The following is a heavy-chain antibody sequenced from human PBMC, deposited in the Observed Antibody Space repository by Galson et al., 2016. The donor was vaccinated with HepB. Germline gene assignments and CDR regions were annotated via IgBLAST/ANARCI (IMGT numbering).Heavy chain of an antibody. J-gene: IGHJ4*02. CDR3: AGVGVHSYGYRSTLCDF. D-gene: IGHD5-18*01. CDR2: SSNYNGNI. CDR1: GYTFSDYG. V-gene: IGHV1-18*01. Sequence: SVQISCKASGYTFSDYGISWVRQAPGQGLEWMGWSSNYNGNINYAQKFQGRVTMTTDTSTSTAYRALRSLSSDDSAVYSCAGVGVHSYGYRSTLCDFWGPGTRVTVST.